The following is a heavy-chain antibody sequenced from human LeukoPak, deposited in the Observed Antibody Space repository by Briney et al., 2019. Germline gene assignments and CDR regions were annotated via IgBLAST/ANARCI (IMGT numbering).Heavy chain of an antibody. V-gene: IGHV1-46*01. CDR2: INPGGGST. CDR3: ARYMILGFFFDY. CDR1: GYTFTNYY. Sequence: GASVKVSCKASGYTFTNYYMHWVRQAPGQGLEWMGIINPGGGSTSYAQKFQGRVTMTRDTSTSTVYMELSSLRSEDTAVYYCARYMILGFFFDYWGQGTLVTVSS. D-gene: IGHD3/OR15-3a*01. J-gene: IGHJ4*02.